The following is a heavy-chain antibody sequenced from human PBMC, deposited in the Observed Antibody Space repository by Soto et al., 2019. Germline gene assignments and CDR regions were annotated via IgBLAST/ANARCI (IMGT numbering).Heavy chain of an antibody. CDR3: AREVDDILTGYYASFDY. J-gene: IGHJ4*02. V-gene: IGHV4-34*01. CDR1: GGSFSGYY. CDR2: INHSGST. D-gene: IGHD3-9*01. Sequence: SETLSLTCAVYGGSFSGYYWSWIRQPPGKGLEWIGEINHSGSTNYNPSLKSRVTISVDTSKNQFSLKLSSVTAADTAVYYCAREVDDILTGYYASFDYWGQGTLVTVSS.